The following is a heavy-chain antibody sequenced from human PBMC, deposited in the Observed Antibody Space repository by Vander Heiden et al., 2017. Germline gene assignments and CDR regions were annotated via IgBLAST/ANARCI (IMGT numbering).Heavy chain of an antibody. D-gene: IGHD1-1*01. V-gene: IGHV3-15*07. J-gene: IGHJ4*02. Sequence: QLVEASGGLVKPGGSLRLSCAASGFNFINAWMHWVRQAPEKGLEWVGRIKSKADGATSDYAEPVKGRFIFSRDDSKNKMYMQMNSLTTEATAVYYCTTDRTHRDAYEGAEYWGKGILVTVSS. CDR1: GFNFINAW. CDR3: TTDRTHRDAYEGAEY. CDR2: IKSKADGATS.